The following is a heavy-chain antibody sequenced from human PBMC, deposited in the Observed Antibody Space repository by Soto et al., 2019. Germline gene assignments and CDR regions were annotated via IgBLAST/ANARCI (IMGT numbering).Heavy chain of an antibody. J-gene: IGHJ4*01. Sequence: GGSLRLSCAASGFTFSNAWMSWVRQAPGKGLEWVGRIKSKTDGGTTDYAAPVKGRFTISREDSKNTLYLQMNSLKTEDTAVDYCTTDRLVVVPADRFDYWGQGTLVTVSS. CDR2: IKSKTDGGTT. CDR1: GFTFSNAW. CDR3: TTDRLVVVPADRFDY. V-gene: IGHV3-15*01. D-gene: IGHD2-2*01.